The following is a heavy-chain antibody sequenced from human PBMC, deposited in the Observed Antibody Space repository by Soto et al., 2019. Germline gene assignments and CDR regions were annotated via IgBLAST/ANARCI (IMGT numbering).Heavy chain of an antibody. Sequence: QVQLQESGPGLVMPSQTLSLTCTVSGGSISSGDYYWSWIRQPPGKGLEWIGCIFYTGSTYYNPSLKCRITISVHTSNSQFSLKLTSVTAADTAVYYCASVTRYCTGGGCNPNWFDPWGQGTLVTVSS. J-gene: IGHJ5*02. V-gene: IGHV4-30-4*01. CDR1: GGSISSGDYY. CDR2: IFYTGST. D-gene: IGHD2-8*02. CDR3: ASVTRYCTGGGCNPNWFDP.